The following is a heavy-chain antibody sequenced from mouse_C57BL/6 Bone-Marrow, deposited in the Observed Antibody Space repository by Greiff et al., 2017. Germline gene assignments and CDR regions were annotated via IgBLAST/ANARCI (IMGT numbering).Heavy chain of an antibody. D-gene: IGHD2-3*01. V-gene: IGHV1-69*01. CDR3: SREDDGYYPDY. CDR1: GYTFTSYW. CDR2: IDPSDSYT. J-gene: IGHJ2*01. Sequence: QVQLQQPGAELVMPGASVKLSCKASGYTFTSYWMHWVKQRPGQGLEWIGEIDPSDSYTNYNQKFKGKSTLAVDKSSSTAYMQLSSLTSDDSAVYYCSREDDGYYPDYWGQGTTLTVSS.